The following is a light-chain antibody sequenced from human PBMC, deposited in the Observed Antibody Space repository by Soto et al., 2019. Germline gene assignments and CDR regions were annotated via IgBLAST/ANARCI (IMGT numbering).Light chain of an antibody. CDR1: ESISRDY. Sequence: EIVLTQSPGTLSLSPGQRATLSCRATESISRDYLAWYQQRLGQAPRLLIYGASSGATGIPDRFSGSGSGTDFTLTISRREPEDFAIYYCQQYGGVPYAFGQGTKLAIK. J-gene: IGKJ2*01. V-gene: IGKV3-20*01. CDR3: QQYGGVPYA. CDR2: GAS.